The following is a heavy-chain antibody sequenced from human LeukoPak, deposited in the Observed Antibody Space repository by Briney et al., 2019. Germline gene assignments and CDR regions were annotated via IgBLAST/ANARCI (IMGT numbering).Heavy chain of an antibody. CDR2: IYYSGSA. V-gene: IGHV4-31*11. CDR3: ARVNYGSATKEDY. D-gene: IGHD3-10*01. Sequence: SETLSLTCAVYGGSFSGYYWSWIRQHPGKGLEWIGYIYYSGSAYYNPSLKSRVTISVDTSENQFSLKLSSVTAADTAVYYCARVNYGSATKEDYWGQGTLVTVSS. CDR1: GGSFSGYY. J-gene: IGHJ4*02.